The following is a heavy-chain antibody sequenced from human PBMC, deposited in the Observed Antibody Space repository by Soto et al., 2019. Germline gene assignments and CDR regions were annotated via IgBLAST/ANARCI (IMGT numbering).Heavy chain of an antibody. J-gene: IGHJ5*02. CDR1: GDPITWGDYS. V-gene: IGHV4-30-2*01. CDR3: ARGRVVVPAAVMFNCLDP. CDR2: IFHGGST. Sequence: PSETLSLTCAISGDPITWGDYSWNWIRQPPGKGLEWIGYIFHGGSTYYNPSLRSRVTISVDRSRTQFSLKMSSVTAADTAVYYCARGRVVVPAAVMFNCLDPWGQGALVTVSS. D-gene: IGHD2-2*01.